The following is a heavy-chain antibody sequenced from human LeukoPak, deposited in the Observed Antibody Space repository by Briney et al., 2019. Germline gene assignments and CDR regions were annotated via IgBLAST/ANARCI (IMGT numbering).Heavy chain of an antibody. Sequence: PGRSLRLSCAAPGFTFSSYVMHWVRQAPGKGLEWVAVISYDGSNIYYADSVKGRFTISRDNSKSTLYLQMNSLRAEDTAVYYCARDGPKITTFGYFDYWGQGTLVTGSS. CDR3: ARDGPKITTFGYFDY. CDR2: ISYDGSNI. V-gene: IGHV3-30*04. CDR1: GFTFSSYV. J-gene: IGHJ4*02. D-gene: IGHD1/OR15-1a*01.